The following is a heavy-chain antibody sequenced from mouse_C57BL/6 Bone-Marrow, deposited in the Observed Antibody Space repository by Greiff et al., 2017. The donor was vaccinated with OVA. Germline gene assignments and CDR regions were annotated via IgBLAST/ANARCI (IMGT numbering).Heavy chain of an antibody. J-gene: IGHJ4*01. CDR3: AREGTTGAMDY. D-gene: IGHD2-12*01. Sequence: EVQGVESGGGLVKPVGSLKLSCAASGFTFSSYAMSWVRQTPEKRLEWVATISDGGSYTYYPDNVKGRFTISRDNAKNNLYLQMSHLKSEDTAMYYCAREGTTGAMDYWGQGTSVTVSS. CDR1: GFTFSSYA. V-gene: IGHV5-4*01. CDR2: ISDGGSYT.